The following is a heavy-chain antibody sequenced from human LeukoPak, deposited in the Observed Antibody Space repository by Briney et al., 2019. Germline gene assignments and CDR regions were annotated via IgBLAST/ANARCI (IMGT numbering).Heavy chain of an antibody. CDR2: IYYSGST. V-gene: IGHV4-30-4*01. J-gene: IGHJ6*04. CDR3: ARVLWFGELSPSYGMDV. D-gene: IGHD3-10*01. CDR1: GGPISSGDYY. Sequence: SQTLSLTCTVSGGPISSGDYYWSWIRQPPGKGLEWIGYIYYSGSTYYNPSLKSRVTISVDTSKNQFSLKLSSVTAADTAVYYCARVLWFGELSPSYGMDVWGKGTTVTVSS.